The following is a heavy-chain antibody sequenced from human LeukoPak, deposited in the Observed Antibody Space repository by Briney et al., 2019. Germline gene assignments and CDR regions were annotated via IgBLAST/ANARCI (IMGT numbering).Heavy chain of an antibody. J-gene: IGHJ6*03. CDR2: IYYSGST. Sequence: PSETLSLTCAVSGGSISSSSKYWGWIRQPPGKGLEWIGSIYYSGSTYYNPSLKSRVTISVDTSKNQFSLKLSSVTAADTAVYYCARDRGVDYGDYRPPNYYYYYMDVWGKGTTVSISS. D-gene: IGHD4-17*01. CDR1: GGSISSSSKY. CDR3: ARDRGVDYGDYRPPNYYYYYMDV. V-gene: IGHV4-39*07.